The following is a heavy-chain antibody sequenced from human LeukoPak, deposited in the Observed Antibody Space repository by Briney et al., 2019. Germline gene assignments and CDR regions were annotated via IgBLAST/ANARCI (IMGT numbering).Heavy chain of an antibody. CDR2: ISSSGSTI. CDR3: ARDLGGGSYPHY. V-gene: IGHV3-48*03. D-gene: IGHD1-26*01. J-gene: IGHJ4*02. Sequence: GGSLRLSCAASGFTFSSYEMNWVRQAPGKGLEWVSYISSSGSTIYYADSVKGRFTISRDNAKNSLYLQMNSLRAEDTAVYYCARDLGGGSYPHYWGQGTLVTVSS. CDR1: GFTFSSYE.